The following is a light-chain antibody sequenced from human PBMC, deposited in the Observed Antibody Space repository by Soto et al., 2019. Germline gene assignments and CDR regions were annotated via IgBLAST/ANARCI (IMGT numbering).Light chain of an antibody. J-gene: IGKJ1*01. CDR2: AAS. V-gene: IGKV1-39*01. Sequence: DIQMTQSPSSLSASAGDRVTITCRASRSISSYSNCDQQKPGKAPKLPIYAASVFQSGVPSRFSGXGSGTDFNLTIRSLKPEDLATFYSKHSYSPSWTF. CDR3: KHSYSPSWT. CDR1: RSISSY.